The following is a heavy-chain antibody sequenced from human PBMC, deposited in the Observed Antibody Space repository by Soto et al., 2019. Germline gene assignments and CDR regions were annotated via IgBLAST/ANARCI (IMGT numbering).Heavy chain of an antibody. D-gene: IGHD1-26*01. V-gene: IGHV3-21*01. CDR3: ESIVGAGLFDY. CDR2: ISSSSSYI. CDR1: GFSFSSYS. J-gene: IGHJ4*02. Sequence: GLSLRRSCAAAGFSFSSYSMNWVRQAPGKALEWVSAISSSSSYIYYADSVKGRFTISRDNAKNSLCLQMNRLRAEDTAVYYCESIVGAGLFDYWGQGTLVIASS.